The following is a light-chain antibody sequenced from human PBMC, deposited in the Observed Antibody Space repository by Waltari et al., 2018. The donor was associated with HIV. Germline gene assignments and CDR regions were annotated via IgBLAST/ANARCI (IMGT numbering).Light chain of an antibody. J-gene: IGKJ1*01. Sequence: EILMTQSPATLSVSPGARATLSCRASQSVNSNLAWYQQKPGQTPRLLIYGTSTRATDIPARFSGSGSGTEFTLAISSLQSEDLAVYYCHHYNNWRETFGQGTKVEIK. CDR2: GTS. CDR3: HHYNNWRET. CDR1: QSVNSN. V-gene: IGKV3-15*01.